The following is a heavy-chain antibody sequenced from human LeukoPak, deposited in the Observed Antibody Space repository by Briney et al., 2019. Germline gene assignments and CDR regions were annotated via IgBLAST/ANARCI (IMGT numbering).Heavy chain of an antibody. J-gene: IGHJ6*02. Sequence: PGGSLRLSCVGSGMTYSGYSLIWFGQAPGKGLEWVSSISGSGVTTYYTDSVKGRFTISRDNSRSTLYLQMNGLRAEDTAVYYCAKDSTVSGSYYGMDIWGQGTTVTVSS. CDR1: GMTYSGYS. CDR3: AKDSTVSGSYYGMDI. D-gene: IGHD3-3*01. CDR2: ISGSGVTT. V-gene: IGHV3-23*01.